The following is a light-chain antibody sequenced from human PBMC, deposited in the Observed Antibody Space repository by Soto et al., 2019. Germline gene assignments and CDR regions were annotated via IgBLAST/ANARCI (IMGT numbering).Light chain of an antibody. V-gene: IGKV3-11*01. CDR1: QGIGRY. CDR3: HQRSNWHLT. J-gene: IGKJ3*01. Sequence: EIVLTQSPGTLSLSPGESATLSCRASQGIGRYLAWFQQKPGQPPSLLIYDASTRASGNPIRFTGSGSGTDFTLKFSSLVPEAFAVYYCHQRSNWHLTFGHGTKVEI. CDR2: DAS.